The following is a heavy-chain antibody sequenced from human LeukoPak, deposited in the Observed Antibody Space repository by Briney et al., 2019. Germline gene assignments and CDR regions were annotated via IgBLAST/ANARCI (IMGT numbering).Heavy chain of an antibody. CDR2: INTGNGNT. CDR3: ARGGPGGGDSYGYSLDY. V-gene: IGHV1-3*03. CDR1: GYTFTSYA. J-gene: IGHJ4*02. Sequence: GASVKVSCKASGYTFTSYAIHWVRQAPGQRLEWMGWINTGNGNTNYSQEFQVRVTITRDTSETTAYMELSSLRPGDMAVYYCARGGPGGGDSYGYSLDYWGQGTLVTVSS. D-gene: IGHD5-18*01.